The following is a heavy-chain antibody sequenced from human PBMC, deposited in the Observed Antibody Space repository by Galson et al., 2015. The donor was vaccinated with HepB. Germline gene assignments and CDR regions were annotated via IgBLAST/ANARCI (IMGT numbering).Heavy chain of an antibody. Sequence: SLRLSCAASGFTFSQSWMHWVRQAPGKGLVWVSRINSDGSYITYADSAKGRFTISRDNAKNTLYLQMNGPRAEDTALYYCARTRGAAAGIFDYWGQGTLVTVSS. CDR1: GFTFSQSW. V-gene: IGHV3-74*01. J-gene: IGHJ4*02. D-gene: IGHD6-13*01. CDR3: ARTRGAAAGIFDY. CDR2: INSDGSYI.